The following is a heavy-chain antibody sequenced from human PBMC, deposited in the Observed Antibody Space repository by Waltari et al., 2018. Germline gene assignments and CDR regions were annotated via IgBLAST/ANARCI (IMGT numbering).Heavy chain of an antibody. CDR2: IYYSGST. J-gene: IGHJ4*02. V-gene: IGHV4-30-4*08. CDR1: GGSISSGDYY. CDR3: AGGPCGSTSCYYFDY. Sequence: QVQLQESGPGLVKPSQTLSLTCTVSGGSISSGDYYWSWIRQPPGKGLEWIGYIYYSGSTYYNPSLKSRVTISVDTSKNQFSLKLSSVTAADTAVYYCAGGPCGSTSCYYFDYWGQGTLVTVSS. D-gene: IGHD2-2*01.